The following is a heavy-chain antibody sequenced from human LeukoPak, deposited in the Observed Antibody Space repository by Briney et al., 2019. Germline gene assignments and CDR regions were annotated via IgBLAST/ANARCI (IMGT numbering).Heavy chain of an antibody. D-gene: IGHD6-19*01. CDR3: ASYLSGWPMKY. J-gene: IGHJ4*02. CDR1: GYSISSGYY. CDR2: IYHSGST. Sequence: SETLSLTCTVSGYSISSGYYWGWIRQPPGKGLEWIGSIYHSGSTYYNPSLKSRVTISVDTSKNQFSLKLSSVTAADTAVYYCASYLSGWPMKYWGQGTLVTVSS. V-gene: IGHV4-38-2*02.